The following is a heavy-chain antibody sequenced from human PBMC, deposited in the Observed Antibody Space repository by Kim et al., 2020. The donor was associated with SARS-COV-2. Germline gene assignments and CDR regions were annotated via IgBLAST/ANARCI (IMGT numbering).Heavy chain of an antibody. Sequence: SETLSLTCAVYGGSFSGYYWSWIRQPPGKGLEWIGEINHSGSTNYNPSLKSRVTISVDTSKNQFSLKLSSVTAADTAVYYCARVNEYYYYGMDVWGQGTTVTVSS. D-gene: IGHD2-8*01. V-gene: IGHV4-34*01. CDR2: INHSGST. J-gene: IGHJ6*02. CDR3: ARVNEYYYYGMDV. CDR1: GGSFSGYY.